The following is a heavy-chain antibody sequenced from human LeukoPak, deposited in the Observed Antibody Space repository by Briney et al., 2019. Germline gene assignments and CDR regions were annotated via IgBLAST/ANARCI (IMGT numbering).Heavy chain of an antibody. J-gene: IGHJ4*02. CDR2: IWYDGSNK. Sequence: PGGSLRLSCAASGFTFSSYGMHWVRRAPGKGLEWVAVIWYDGSNKYYADSVKGRFTISRDNSKNTLYLQINSLRAEDKAVYYCARDWRDDYGDYVVDYWGQGTLVTVSS. D-gene: IGHD4-17*01. CDR1: GFTFSSYG. V-gene: IGHV3-33*01. CDR3: ARDWRDDYGDYVVDY.